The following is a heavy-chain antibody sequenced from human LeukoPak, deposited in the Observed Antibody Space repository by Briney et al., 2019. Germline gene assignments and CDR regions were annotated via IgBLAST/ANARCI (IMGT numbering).Heavy chain of an antibody. Sequence: GGSLRLSCAVSGFTFSSYSMNWVRQAPGKGLEWVSYISGNSNVKNYADSVKGRFTISRDNAKNSLYLRMNGLRAEDTAVYYCARDLPVTREFDYWGQGTLVTVSS. CDR3: ARDLPVTREFDY. V-gene: IGHV3-48*01. CDR1: GFTFSSYS. J-gene: IGHJ4*02. CDR2: ISGNSNVK. D-gene: IGHD4-17*01.